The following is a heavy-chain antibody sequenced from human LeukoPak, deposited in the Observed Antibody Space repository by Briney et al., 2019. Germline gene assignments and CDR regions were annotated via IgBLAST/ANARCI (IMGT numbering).Heavy chain of an antibody. V-gene: IGHV3-30-3*01. D-gene: IGHD6-13*01. CDR2: ISYDGSNK. CDR3: ARACCSSWYAGY. CDR1: RCTFLNYA. J-gene: IGHJ4*02. Sequence: GWSVTLSRAASRCTFLNYAMHWVRQAPSKGLEWVAIISYDGSNKYYADSVKGRFTISRDNSENTLYLQMSGLRAEDTAIYYCARACCSSWYAGYWGQGTLVTVSS.